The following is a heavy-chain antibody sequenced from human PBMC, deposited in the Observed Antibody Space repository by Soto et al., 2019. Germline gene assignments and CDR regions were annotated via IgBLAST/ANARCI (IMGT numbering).Heavy chain of an antibody. Sequence: GESLKISCKASGYTYTNYWLGWVRQMPGKGLEWMGTLYPGDSDTRYSPSFEGQVTISADKSITTAYLQWSSLRASDTAMYYCARLHSGTARPDYWGQGTQVTVSS. D-gene: IGHD6-19*01. J-gene: IGHJ4*02. CDR1: GYTYTNYW. CDR3: ARLHSGTARPDY. CDR2: LYPGDSDT. V-gene: IGHV5-51*01.